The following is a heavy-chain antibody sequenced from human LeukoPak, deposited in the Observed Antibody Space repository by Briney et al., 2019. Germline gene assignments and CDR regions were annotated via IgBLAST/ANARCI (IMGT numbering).Heavy chain of an antibody. J-gene: IGHJ4*02. V-gene: IGHV3-21*06. CDR2: ISIISSYI. CDR3: ARGLGAYCSGGSCTFDN. Sequence: GGSLRLSCSASEFTFSIYSINWVRQSPGKGLEWVSSISIISSYIYYADSVKGRFTISRDNAKNRLYLQMNSLRAEDTAVYYCARGLGAYCSGGSCTFDNWGQGTLVTVSS. CDR1: EFTFSIYS. D-gene: IGHD2-15*01.